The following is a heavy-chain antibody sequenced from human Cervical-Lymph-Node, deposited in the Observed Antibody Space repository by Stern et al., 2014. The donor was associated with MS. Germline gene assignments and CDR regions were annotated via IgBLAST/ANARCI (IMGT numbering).Heavy chain of an antibody. CDR1: GYTFTNFY. J-gene: IGHJ3*02. D-gene: IGHD4-17*01. Sequence: VQLVESGAEVKKPGASVKVSCKASGYTFTNFYMHWVRQAPGQGLEWMGIINPSGGSTSYAQKFQGRVTMTRDTSTSTVYMELSSLRSEDTAVYYCARRLRGDAFDIWGQGTMVTVSS. CDR3: ARRLRGDAFDI. V-gene: IGHV1-46*01. CDR2: INPSGGST.